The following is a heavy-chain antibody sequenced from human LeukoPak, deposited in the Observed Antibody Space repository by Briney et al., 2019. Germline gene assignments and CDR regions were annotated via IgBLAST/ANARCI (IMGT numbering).Heavy chain of an antibody. J-gene: IGHJ6*02. D-gene: IGHD6-6*01. Sequence: GGSLRLSCAASGFTFSRYSMNWVRQAPGKGLEWVSYISSSSSTIYYADSVKGRFTISRDNAKNSLYLQMNSLRAEDTAVYYCARDRTYSSSSLYYHYYGRDVWGQGTTVTVSS. V-gene: IGHV3-48*01. CDR1: GFTFSRYS. CDR2: ISSSSSTI. CDR3: ARDRTYSSSSLYYHYYGRDV.